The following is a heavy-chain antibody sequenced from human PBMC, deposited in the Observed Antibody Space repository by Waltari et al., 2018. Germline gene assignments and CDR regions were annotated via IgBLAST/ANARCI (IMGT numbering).Heavy chain of an antibody. CDR2: IYYSGST. Sequence: QVQLQESGPGLVKPSETLSLTCTVSGGSISSYYWSWIRQPPGKGLEWIGYIYYSGSTNDNPSLKSRVTISVDTSKNQFSLKLSSVTAADTAVYYCARSTPDYDFWSGYPSQVYFDLWGRGTLVTVSS. V-gene: IGHV4-59*01. D-gene: IGHD3-3*01. CDR3: ARSTPDYDFWSGYPSQVYFDL. J-gene: IGHJ2*01. CDR1: GGSISSYY.